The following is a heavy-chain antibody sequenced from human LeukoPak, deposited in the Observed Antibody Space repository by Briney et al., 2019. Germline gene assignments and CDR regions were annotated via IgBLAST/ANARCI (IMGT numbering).Heavy chain of an antibody. V-gene: IGHV3-48*01. J-gene: IGHJ4*02. D-gene: IGHD2-2*01. CDR3: ASMDCSSTSCQDY. Sequence: GESLRLSCAASGFTFSSYSMNWVRQAPGKGLEWVPYISRSSSTIYYADSVKGRFTISRDNAKNSLYLQMNSLRAEDTAVYYCASMDCSSTSCQDYWGQGTLVTVSS. CDR2: ISRSSSTI. CDR1: GFTFSSYS.